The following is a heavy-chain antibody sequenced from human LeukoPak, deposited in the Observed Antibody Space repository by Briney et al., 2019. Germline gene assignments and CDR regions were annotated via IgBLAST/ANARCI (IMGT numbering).Heavy chain of an antibody. Sequence: PGGSLRLSCAASGFSFSSYNMNWVRQTPGKGLEWVSSITSSSTYTFYADSVKGRFTISRDNARNSLYLQMNSLRAEDTAVYYCARSYYGSGSYKQGYYYYYYYMDVWGKGTTVTISS. CDR3: ARSYYGSGSYKQGYYYYYYYMDV. CDR1: GFSFSSYN. V-gene: IGHV3-21*04. D-gene: IGHD3-10*01. J-gene: IGHJ6*03. CDR2: ITSSSTYT.